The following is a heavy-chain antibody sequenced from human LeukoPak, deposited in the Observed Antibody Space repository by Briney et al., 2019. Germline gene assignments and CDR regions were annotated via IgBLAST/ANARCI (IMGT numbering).Heavy chain of an antibody. CDR1: GFSFSGSA. D-gene: IGHD3-16*02. CDR2: IRSKANSYAT. V-gene: IGHV3-73*01. J-gene: IGHJ4*02. Sequence: GGSLRLSCAASGFSFSGSAMHWVRQASGKGLEWVGRIRSKANSYATAYAASVKGRFTISRDDSKNTAYLQMNSLKTEDTAVYYCARGIRSYYFDYWGQGTLVTVSS. CDR3: ARGIRSYYFDY.